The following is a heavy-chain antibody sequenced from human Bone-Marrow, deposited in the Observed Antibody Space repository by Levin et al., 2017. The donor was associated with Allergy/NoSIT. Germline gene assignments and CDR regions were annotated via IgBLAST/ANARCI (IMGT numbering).Heavy chain of an antibody. CDR2: INPNSGGT. J-gene: IGHJ4*02. CDR1: GYTFTGYY. CDR3: ASVALWFGELWY. Sequence: ASVKVSCKASGYTFTGYYMHWVRQAPGQGLEWMGWINPNSGGTNYAQKLQGRVTMTRDTSISTAYMELSRLRSDDTAVYYCASVALWFGELWYWGQGTLVTVSS. D-gene: IGHD3-10*01. V-gene: IGHV1-2*02.